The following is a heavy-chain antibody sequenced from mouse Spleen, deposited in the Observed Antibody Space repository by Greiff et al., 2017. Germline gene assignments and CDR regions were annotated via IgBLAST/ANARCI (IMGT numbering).Heavy chain of an antibody. J-gene: IGHJ3*01. CDR2: ISSGSSTI. CDR1: GFTFSSFG. Sequence: EVKLMESGGGLVQPGGSRKLSCAASGFTFSSFGMHWVRQAPEKGLEWVAYISSGSSTIYYADTVKGRFTISRDNPKNTLYLQMTSLRSEDTAMYYCARDPSFAYWGQGTLVTVSA. CDR3: ARDPSFAY. V-gene: IGHV5-17*02.